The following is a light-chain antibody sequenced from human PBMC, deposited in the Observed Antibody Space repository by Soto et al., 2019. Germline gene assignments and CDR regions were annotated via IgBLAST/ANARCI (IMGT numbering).Light chain of an antibody. Sequence: QSALTQPGSVSGSPGQSVTISCTGTSSDVGAYIYVSWYQQHPGKPPKLMIYDVSTRPSGVPDRFSGSKSGTTASLTVSGLQAEDEADYYCSSYARNRDILFGGGTKVTVL. J-gene: IGLJ3*02. CDR3: SSYARNRDIL. CDR2: DVS. V-gene: IGLV2-11*01. CDR1: SSDVGAYIY.